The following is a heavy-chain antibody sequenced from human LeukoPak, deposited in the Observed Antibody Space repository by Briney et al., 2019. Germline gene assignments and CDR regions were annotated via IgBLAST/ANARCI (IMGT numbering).Heavy chain of an antibody. CDR3: ARESAGYSYGHPSVDY. Sequence: GSLRLSCAASGFTFSSYAMSWVRQPPGKGLEWIGEINHSGSTNYNPSLKSRVTISVDTSKNQFSLKLSSVTAADTAVYYCARESAGYSYGHPSVDYWGQGTLVTVSS. CDR2: INHSGST. D-gene: IGHD5-18*01. V-gene: IGHV4-34*01. CDR1: GFTFSSYA. J-gene: IGHJ4*02.